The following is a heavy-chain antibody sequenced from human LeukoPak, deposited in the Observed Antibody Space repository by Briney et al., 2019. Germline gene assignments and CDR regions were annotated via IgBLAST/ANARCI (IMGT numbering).Heavy chain of an antibody. Sequence: GGSLKLSCAASGFTFSGSAMHRVRQASGTGLEWVGRIRSKANNYATAYAASVKGRFTISRDDSKNTAYLQMNSLKTEDTAVYYCTKHPSDDGGAIDYWGQGTLVTVSS. V-gene: IGHV3-73*01. CDR2: IRSKANNYAT. CDR3: TKHPSDDGGAIDY. J-gene: IGHJ4*02. D-gene: IGHD4-23*01. CDR1: GFTFSGSA.